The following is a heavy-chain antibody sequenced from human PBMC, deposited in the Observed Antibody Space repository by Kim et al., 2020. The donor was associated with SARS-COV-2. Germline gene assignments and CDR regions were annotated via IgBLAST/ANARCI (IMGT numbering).Heavy chain of an antibody. CDR3: ARDKGYCTSTSCYYYGLDV. Sequence: GGSLRLTCAASGFTFSSYTINWVRQAPGKGLEWVSAITSSSSNTYYADSVKGRFTITRDNAKNSLYLQMNSLRAEDTAVYYCARDKGYCTSTSCYYYGLDVWGQGNTVTVSS. J-gene: IGHJ6*02. CDR1: GFTFSSYT. CDR2: ITSSSSNT. V-gene: IGHV3-21*01. D-gene: IGHD2-2*01.